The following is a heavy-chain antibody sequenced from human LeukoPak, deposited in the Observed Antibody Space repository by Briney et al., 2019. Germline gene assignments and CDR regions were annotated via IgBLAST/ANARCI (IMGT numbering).Heavy chain of an antibody. CDR2: IYYSGST. Sequence: SETLSLTCTVSGGSISSYYWNWIRQPPGKGLEWIGYIYYSGSTNYNPSLKCRVTISVDTSKNQFSLNLSSVTAADTAVYYCARGVPATGLLFDYWGQGTLVTASS. J-gene: IGHJ4*02. CDR3: ARGVPATGLLFDY. D-gene: IGHD2-2*01. CDR1: GGSISSYY. V-gene: IGHV4-59*01.